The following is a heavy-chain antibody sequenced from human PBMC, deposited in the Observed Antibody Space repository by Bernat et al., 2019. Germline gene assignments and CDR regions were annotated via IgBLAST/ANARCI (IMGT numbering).Heavy chain of an antibody. CDR3: ARERSSSSHSDY. V-gene: IGHV3-21*01. CDR2: ITSTSSYI. J-gene: IGHJ4*02. Sequence: EVQLVEAGGGRVKPGGSLRLSCAASGFTFSSYRMNWVREAPGKGLEWVSSITSTSSYIYYADSVKGRFTISRDNAKNSLYLQMNSLSAEDTAVYYCARERSSSSHSDYWGQGTLVTVSS. CDR1: GFTFSSYR. D-gene: IGHD6-6*01.